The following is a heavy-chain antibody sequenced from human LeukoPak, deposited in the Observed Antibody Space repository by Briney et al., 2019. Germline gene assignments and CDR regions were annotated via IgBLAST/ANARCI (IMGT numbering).Heavy chain of an antibody. J-gene: IGHJ4*02. D-gene: IGHD6-13*01. CDR3: ARRGYSSSWNVFYLDY. Sequence: GASVKVSCTASGYTLTNYGLNWVRQAPGQGLEWMGWIDAYNGNTNYAQRVQDRVTMTTDRSTNTVYMELRSLTSDDTAVYYCARRGYSSSWNVFYLDYWGQGTLVTVSS. CDR2: IDAYNGNT. V-gene: IGHV1-18*01. CDR1: GYTLTNYG.